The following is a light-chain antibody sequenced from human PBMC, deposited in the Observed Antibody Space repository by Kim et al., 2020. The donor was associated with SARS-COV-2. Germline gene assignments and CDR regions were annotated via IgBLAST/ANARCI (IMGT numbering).Light chain of an antibody. V-gene: IGLV3-1*01. CDR3: QTWDSSTVV. CDR1: KVEEEF. CDR2: EDD. Sequence: EPPRKAASINCSEDKVEEEFVSWFQQKPGQSPVLVVYEDDKRPSGIPERISGSTSGNTATLTISGTQAMDEADYYCQTWDSSTVVFGGGTKVTVL. J-gene: IGLJ3*02.